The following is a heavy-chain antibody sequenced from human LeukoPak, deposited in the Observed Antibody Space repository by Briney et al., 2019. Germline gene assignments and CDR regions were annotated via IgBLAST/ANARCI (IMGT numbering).Heavy chain of an antibody. J-gene: IGHJ3*02. CDR2: IGTAGDT. D-gene: IGHD2-15*01. V-gene: IGHV3-13*01. CDR1: GFTFSSYD. CDR3: ARSIGGSAFDI. Sequence: GGSLRLSCAASGFTFSSYDMHWVRQATGKGLEWVSAIGTAGDTYYPGSVKGRFTISRENAKNSLYLQMNSLRAGDTAVYYCARSIGGSAFDIWGQGTMVTVSS.